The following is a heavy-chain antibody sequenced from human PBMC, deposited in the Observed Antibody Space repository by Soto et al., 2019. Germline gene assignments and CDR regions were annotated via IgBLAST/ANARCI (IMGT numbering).Heavy chain of an antibody. Sequence: ASVKVSCKASGGTFSSYTISWVRQAPGQGLEWMGRIIPILGIANYAQKFQGRVTITADKSTSTAYMELSSLRSEDTAVYYCARGWEELSWFDPWGQGTLVTVSS. CDR3: ARGWEELSWFDP. CDR2: IIPILGIA. J-gene: IGHJ5*02. D-gene: IGHD3-16*02. CDR1: GGTFSSYT. V-gene: IGHV1-69*02.